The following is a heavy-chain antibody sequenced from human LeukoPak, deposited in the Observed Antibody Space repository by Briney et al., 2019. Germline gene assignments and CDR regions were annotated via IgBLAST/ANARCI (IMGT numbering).Heavy chain of an antibody. CDR3: ATFAVAELGRSDY. D-gene: IGHD6-13*01. CDR2: IIPIFGTA. CDR1: GGTFSSYA. J-gene: IGHJ4*02. Sequence: SVKVSCKASGGTFSSYAISWVRQAPGQGLEWMGGIIPIFGTANYAQKFQGRVTITTDESTSTAYMELSSLRSEDTAVYYYATFAVAELGRSDYWGQGTLVTVSS. V-gene: IGHV1-69*05.